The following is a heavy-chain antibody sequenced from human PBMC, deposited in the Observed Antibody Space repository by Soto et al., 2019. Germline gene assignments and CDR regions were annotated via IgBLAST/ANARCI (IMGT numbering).Heavy chain of an antibody. J-gene: IGHJ6*02. CDR3: ARAGVVGATKNYYYGMDV. V-gene: IGHV3-33*01. CDR1: GLTFSSYG. D-gene: IGHD1-26*01. CDR2: IWYDGSNK. Sequence: QVQLVESGGGVVQPGRSLRLSCAASGLTFSSYGMHWVRQAPGKGLEWVAVIWYDGSNKYYADSVKGRFTISRDNSKNTLYLQMNSLRGEDTAVYYCARAGVVGATKNYYYGMDVWGQGTTVTVSS.